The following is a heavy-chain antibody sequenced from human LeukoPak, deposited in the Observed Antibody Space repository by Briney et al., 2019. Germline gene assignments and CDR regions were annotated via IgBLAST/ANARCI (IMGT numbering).Heavy chain of an antibody. Sequence: SETLSLTCTVSGGSISSGDHYWSWVRQLPGKGLEWIGYIYYSGTTYSNPSLKSRITISVDTSKNQFSLKLSSVTAADTAVYYCARIIAVAGHDYWGQGTLVTVSS. CDR2: IYYSGTT. D-gene: IGHD6-19*01. CDR1: GGSISSGDHY. V-gene: IGHV4-31*03. CDR3: ARIIAVAGHDY. J-gene: IGHJ4*02.